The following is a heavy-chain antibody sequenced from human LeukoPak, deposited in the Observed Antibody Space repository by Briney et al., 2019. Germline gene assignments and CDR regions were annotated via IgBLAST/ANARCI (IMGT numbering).Heavy chain of an antibody. D-gene: IGHD6-19*01. CDR2: INAGNGNT. V-gene: IGHV1-3*03. J-gene: IGHJ6*03. CDR1: GYSFTSYW. Sequence: GESLKISCKGSGYSFTSYWIGWVRQAPGQRLEWMGWINAGNGNTKYSQEFQGRVTITRDTSASTAYMELSSLRSEDTAVYYCARSSDGGWYYYYYMDVWGKGTTVTISS. CDR3: ARSSDGGWYYYYYMDV.